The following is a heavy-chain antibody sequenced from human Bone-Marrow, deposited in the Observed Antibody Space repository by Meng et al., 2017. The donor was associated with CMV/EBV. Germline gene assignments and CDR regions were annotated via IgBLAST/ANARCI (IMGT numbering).Heavy chain of an antibody. D-gene: IGHD2/OR15-2a*01. V-gene: IGHV3-66*02. CDR2: INGGGST. CDR1: GITLRSHY. CDR3: ARDGCSGNSCYPQNWFDS. J-gene: IGHJ5*01. Sequence: GESLKISCAASGITLRSHYMHWVRQAPGKGLEWVSVINGGGSTDYADAVKGRFTISRDKSKNVSYFQMNSLRTDDPAVYFCARDGCSGNSCYPQNWFDSWGQGTQVTVSS.